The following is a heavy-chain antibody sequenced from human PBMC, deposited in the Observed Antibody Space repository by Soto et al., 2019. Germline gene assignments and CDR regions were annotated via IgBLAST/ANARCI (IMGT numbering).Heavy chain of an antibody. CDR1: GGYISSSSYY. CDR3: ARHSYYYGSTYGCWLDP. D-gene: IGHD3-10*01. CDR2: IYYSGST. Sequence: SETLSLTCTVSGGYISSSSYYWGWIRQPPGKGLERIGSIYYSGSTYYNPSLKSRVTISVDTSKNQFSLKLSSVTAADMAVYYCARHSYYYGSTYGCWLDPWGQGTLVTVS. J-gene: IGHJ5*02. V-gene: IGHV4-39*01.